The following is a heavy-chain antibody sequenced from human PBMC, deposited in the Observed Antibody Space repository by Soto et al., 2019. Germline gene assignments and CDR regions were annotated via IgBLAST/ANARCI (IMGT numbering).Heavy chain of an antibody. CDR1: GYTFSDYY. CDR2: INPNSGGT. D-gene: IGHD1-1*01. J-gene: IGHJ4*02. V-gene: IGHV1-2*02. CDR3: AREPATAKPEGVDF. Sequence: GASVKVSRKASGYTFSDYYIHWVRKAPGQGLEWMGWINPNSGGTKYAPKFQGGVTMTRDTSITTAYMELSRPRSGDTAVYYCAREPATAKPEGVDFWGQGALVPVSS.